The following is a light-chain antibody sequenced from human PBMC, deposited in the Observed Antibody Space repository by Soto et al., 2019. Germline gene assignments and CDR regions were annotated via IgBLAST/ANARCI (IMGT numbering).Light chain of an antibody. CDR2: RNN. CDR3: AAWGDSLSERV. CDR1: SSNIGSNY. Sequence: QSVLTQPPSASGTPGQRVTISCSGSSSNIGSNYVYWYQHLPGTDPKLLIYRNNQPPSGVPDRFSGSKSGTSASLAISGLRSEDEAESYCAAWGDSLSERVFGGGPNLTV. V-gene: IGLV1-47*01. J-gene: IGLJ2*01.